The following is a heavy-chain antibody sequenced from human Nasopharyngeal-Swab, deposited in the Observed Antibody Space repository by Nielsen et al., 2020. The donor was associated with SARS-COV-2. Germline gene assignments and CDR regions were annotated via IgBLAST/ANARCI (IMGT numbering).Heavy chain of an antibody. CDR2: INTNTGNP. V-gene: IGHV7-4-1*02. Sequence: ASVKVSCKASGYTFTSYAMNWVRQAPGQGLEWMGWINTNTGNPTYAQGFTGRFVFSLDTSVSTAYLQISSLKAEDTAVYYCARDLKDGPPHYYYYYMDVWGKGTTVTVSS. J-gene: IGHJ6*03. D-gene: IGHD2-15*01. CDR1: GYTFTSYA. CDR3: ARDLKDGPPHYYYYYMDV.